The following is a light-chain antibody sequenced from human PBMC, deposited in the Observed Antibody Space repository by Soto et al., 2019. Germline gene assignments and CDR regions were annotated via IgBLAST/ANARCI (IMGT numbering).Light chain of an antibody. Sequence: SGLTQPASVSGSPGRSITVSCPGTNSDLGGYNYVSWYQHHPGKAPKLMIYEVSNRPSGVSNRFSGSKSGNTASLAISGLQAEDEADYYCSSYTSSGTLVFGTGTKVTVL. J-gene: IGLJ1*01. CDR2: EVS. V-gene: IGLV2-14*01. CDR1: NSDLGGYNY. CDR3: SSYTSSGTLV.